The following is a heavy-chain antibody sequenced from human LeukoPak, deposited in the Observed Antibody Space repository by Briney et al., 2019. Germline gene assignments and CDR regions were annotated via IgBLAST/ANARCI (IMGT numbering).Heavy chain of an antibody. CDR1: GFTFSSYG. Sequence: PGGSLRLSCAASGFTFSSYGMHWVRQAPGKGLEWVASISDGGRAAYYGDSVRGRFTISRDDARNSLFLQMNGLRADDTAVYYCTRENYVPDPWGQGTLVTVSS. V-gene: IGHV3-7*03. CDR3: TRENYVPDP. CDR2: ISDGGRAA. J-gene: IGHJ5*02. D-gene: IGHD3-10*02.